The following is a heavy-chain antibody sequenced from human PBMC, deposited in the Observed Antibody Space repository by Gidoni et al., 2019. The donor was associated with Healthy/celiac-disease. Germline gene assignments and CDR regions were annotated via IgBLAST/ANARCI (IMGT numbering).Heavy chain of an antibody. Sequence: EVQLYESGGGLVPPGGSVSLPCAGSGFTFSSYAMRWVRQAPGKGLEWVSAISGRGGSTYYADSVKGRFTIARDNAKNTLYLQMNSLRAEDTAVYYCAKAGRWGQGTLVTVSS. CDR3: AKAGR. J-gene: IGHJ4*02. CDR2: ISGRGGST. CDR1: GFTFSSYA. V-gene: IGHV3-23*01.